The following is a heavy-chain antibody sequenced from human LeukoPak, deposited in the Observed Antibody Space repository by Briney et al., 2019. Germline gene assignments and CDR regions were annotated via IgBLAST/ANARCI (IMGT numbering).Heavy chain of an antibody. Sequence: SETLSLTCAVSGGSISLSSHYWSWIRQPPGKGLEWIGYVYYSGSTTYNPSLKSRVTMSVDTSKNQFSLKLTSVTAADTAVYYCAREGQYSSGYWYLDHWGQGTLATVSS. J-gene: IGHJ4*02. CDR2: VYYSGST. D-gene: IGHD3-22*01. V-gene: IGHV4-61*01. CDR1: GGSISLSSHY. CDR3: AREGQYSSGYWYLDH.